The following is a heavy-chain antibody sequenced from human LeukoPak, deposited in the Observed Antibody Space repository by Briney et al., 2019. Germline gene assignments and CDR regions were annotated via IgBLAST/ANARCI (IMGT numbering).Heavy chain of an antibody. V-gene: IGHV1-2*02. CDR3: ARSYVAAALLDL. J-gene: IGHJ2*01. CDR2: INPNSGDT. CDR1: GHTFTGFY. Sequence: GASVKVSCKASGHTFTGFYMHWVRQAPGQGLEWMGWINPNSGDTNYAQKFQGRVTMTRDTSISTAYMELTRLRSDDTAVYYCARSYVAAALLDLWGRGTLVTVSS. D-gene: IGHD6-13*01.